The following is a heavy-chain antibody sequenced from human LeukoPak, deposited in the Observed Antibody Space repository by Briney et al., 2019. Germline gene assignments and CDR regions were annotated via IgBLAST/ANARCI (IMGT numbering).Heavy chain of an antibody. CDR1: GYTFSDYY. V-gene: IGHV1-2*02. CDR2: INPNSGGT. CDR3: AREGYYDSSGYYLKLFDY. J-gene: IGHJ4*02. D-gene: IGHD3-22*01. Sequence: ASVKVSCKASGYTFSDYYMHWVRQAPGQGLEWMGWINPNSGGTNYAQKFQGRVTMTRDTSISTAYMELSRLRSDDTAVYYCAREGYYDSSGYYLKLFDYWGQGTLVTVSS.